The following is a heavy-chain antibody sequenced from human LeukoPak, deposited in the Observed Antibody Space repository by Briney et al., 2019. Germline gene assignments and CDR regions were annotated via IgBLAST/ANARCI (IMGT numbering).Heavy chain of an antibody. D-gene: IGHD6-19*01. CDR3: AKDRGSGWYGGWFDP. J-gene: IGHJ5*02. CDR1: GFTFDDYD. CDR2: ISWYSGSI. V-gene: IGHV3-9*01. Sequence: PGGSLRLSCAASGFTFDDYDMHWVRQAPGKGLEWVSGISWYSGSIGYADSVKGRFTISRDNAKNSLYLQMNSLRAEDTALYYCAKDRGSGWYGGWFDPWGQGTLVTVSS.